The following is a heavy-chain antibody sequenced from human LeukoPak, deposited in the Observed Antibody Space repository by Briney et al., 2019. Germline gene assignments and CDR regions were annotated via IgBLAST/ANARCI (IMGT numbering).Heavy chain of an antibody. CDR1: GFTFSSYA. Sequence: GGSLRLSCAASGFTFSSYAMNWVRQAPGKGLEWVSAISGRDSSTYYADSVKGRFTISRDNSKNTLYLQMNSLIAEDTSVYYCARDIRMASFDYWGQGTLVTVSS. J-gene: IGHJ4*02. CDR2: ISGRDSST. CDR3: ARDIRMASFDY. D-gene: IGHD5-24*01. V-gene: IGHV3-23*01.